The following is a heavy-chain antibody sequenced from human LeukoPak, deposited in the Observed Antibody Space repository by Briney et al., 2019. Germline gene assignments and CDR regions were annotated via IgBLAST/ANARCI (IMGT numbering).Heavy chain of an antibody. J-gene: IGHJ4*02. D-gene: IGHD3-16*02. Sequence: GGSLRLSCAASGFTFSSYGMHWVRQAPGKGLEWVSGIIGSGGSTYYADSVKGRFTISRDNSKNTLSLQMNSLRAEDTAIYYCAKASRGFAYRLDFWGQGTLVTVSS. CDR1: GFTFSSYG. V-gene: IGHV3-23*01. CDR3: AKASRGFAYRLDF. CDR2: IIGSGGST.